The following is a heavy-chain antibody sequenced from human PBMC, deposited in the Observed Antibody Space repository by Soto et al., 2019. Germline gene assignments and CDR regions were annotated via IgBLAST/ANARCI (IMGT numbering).Heavy chain of an antibody. V-gene: IGHV4-31*03. Sequence: SETLSLTCTVSGGSISSAGYYWSWIRQHPGKGLEWIGYIYYSGSTYYNPSLKSRVTISVDTSKNQFSLKLSSVTAADTAVYYCAKVRRSGYFQPKGFDYWGQGTLVTVSS. CDR3: AKVRRSGYFQPKGFDY. J-gene: IGHJ4*02. CDR2: IYYSGST. D-gene: IGHD6-19*01. CDR1: GGSISSAGYY.